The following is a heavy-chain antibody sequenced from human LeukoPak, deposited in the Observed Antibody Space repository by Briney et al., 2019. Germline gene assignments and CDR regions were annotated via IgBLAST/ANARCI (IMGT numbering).Heavy chain of an antibody. CDR3: ARGGTGATRDDTFDI. CDR1: GFTFSSYS. CDR2: ISSGSSHI. J-gene: IGHJ3*02. Sequence: GGSLRLSCADSGFTFSSYSMNWVRQAPGKGLEWVSSISSGSSHIFYADSVKGRFTISRENARNSLYLQTNSLRAEDTAVYYCARGGTGATRDDTFDIWGQGTMVTVSS. D-gene: IGHD1-7*01. V-gene: IGHV3-21*01.